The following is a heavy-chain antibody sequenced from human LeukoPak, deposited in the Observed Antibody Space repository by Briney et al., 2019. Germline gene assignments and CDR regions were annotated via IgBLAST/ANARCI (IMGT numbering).Heavy chain of an antibody. CDR1: GFSFSNYG. J-gene: IGHJ4*02. Sequence: GGSLRVSCAASGFSFSNYGMHWVRQAPGKGLEWVAFIQSDGSHKYYADSVKGRFTISRDNSKDTLYLQMNSLRAEDTAVYYCAKDYIRPTWDVFRSGYFDYWGQGTLVTVSS. CDR2: IQSDGSHK. CDR3: AKDYIRPTWDVFRSGYFDY. D-gene: IGHD2-21*01. V-gene: IGHV3-30*02.